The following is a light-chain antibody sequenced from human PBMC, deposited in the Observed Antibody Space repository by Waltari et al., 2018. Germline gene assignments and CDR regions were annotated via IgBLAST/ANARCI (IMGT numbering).Light chain of an antibody. CDR3: CSHAGSETYVV. V-gene: IGLV2-23*02. CDR2: EVT. Sequence: QSALTQPASVSGSPGQSITISCTGSGSDIGGSNLVSWYQQHPGKDPKLMVYEVTKLPAGFSICFSGSTSGNTAALTISGLQAEDEGDYFCCSHAGSETYVVFGGGTKLTVL. J-gene: IGLJ2*01. CDR1: GSDIGGSNL.